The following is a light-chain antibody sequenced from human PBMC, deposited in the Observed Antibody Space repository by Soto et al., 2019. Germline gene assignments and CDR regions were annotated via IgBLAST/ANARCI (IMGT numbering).Light chain of an antibody. J-gene: IGLJ2*01. CDR2: RNN. CDR1: SCDIGSNY. Sequence: QSVLTQPPSASGTPGQRVTISCSGSSCDIGSNYVYLYQQLPGTAPTILIYRNNQRPSGVPDQFSCSKYGTSAALAISGLRSEDEADYYCAAWDDSLSVVVFGGGTKLTVL. CDR3: AAWDDSLSVVV. V-gene: IGLV1-47*01.